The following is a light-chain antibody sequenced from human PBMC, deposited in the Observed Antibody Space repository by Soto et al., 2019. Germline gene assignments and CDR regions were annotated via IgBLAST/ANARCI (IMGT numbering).Light chain of an antibody. CDR2: RNN. V-gene: IGLV1-40*01. CDR1: SSNIGAGHD. CDR3: RSFDSNLSGLV. Sequence: QPVLTQPPSVSGAPGQRVTISCTGNSSNIGAGHDVHWYQQPPGTAPKLLIFRNNNRASCVPGRFSGARSGTSASLAITGVQTGDEADYYCRSFDSNLSGLVFGGGTKLTVL. J-gene: IGLJ3*02.